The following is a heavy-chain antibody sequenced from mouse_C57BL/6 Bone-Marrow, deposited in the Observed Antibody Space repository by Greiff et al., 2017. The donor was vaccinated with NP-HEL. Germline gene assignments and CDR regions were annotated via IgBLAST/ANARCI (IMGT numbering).Heavy chain of an antibody. V-gene: IGHV1-53*01. D-gene: IGHD1-1*01. CDR3: ARTPDYYGSSPYAMDY. J-gene: IGHJ4*01. CDR2: INPSNGGT. Sequence: VQLQQPGTELVKPGASVKLSCKASGYTFTSYWMHWVKQRPGQGLEWIGNINPSNGGTNYNEKFKSKATLTVDKSSSTAYMQLSSLTSEDSAVYYCARTPDYYGSSPYAMDYWGQGTSVTVSS. CDR1: GYTFTSYW.